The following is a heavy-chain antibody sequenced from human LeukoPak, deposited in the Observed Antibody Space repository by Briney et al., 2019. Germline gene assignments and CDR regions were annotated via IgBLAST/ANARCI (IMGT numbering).Heavy chain of an antibody. Sequence: SETLSLTCTVSGGSISSSSYYWGWIRQPPGKGLEWIGSIYYSGSTYYNPSLKSRVTISVDTSKNQFSLKLSSVTAADTAVYYCARLRFGSRGWLRYWYFDLWGRGTLVTVSS. CDR1: GGSISSSSYY. J-gene: IGHJ2*01. CDR2: IYYSGST. D-gene: IGHD6-19*01. V-gene: IGHV4-39*01. CDR3: ARLRFGSRGWLRYWYFDL.